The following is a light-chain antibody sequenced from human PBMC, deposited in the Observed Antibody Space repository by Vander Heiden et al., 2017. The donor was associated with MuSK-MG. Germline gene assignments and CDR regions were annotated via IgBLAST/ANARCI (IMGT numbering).Light chain of an antibody. J-gene: IGKJ4*01. CDR3: QRDKSNFLT. CDR1: QSISSW. V-gene: IGKV1-5*03. CDR2: KAS. Sequence: DLQMTQSPSTLSASVGDRVTITCRASQSISSWLAWYQQKPGKAPKLLIYKASSLESGVPSRFSGSGSGTEFTLTISSLHPDDFATYYCQRDKSNFLTFGGGTKVEIK.